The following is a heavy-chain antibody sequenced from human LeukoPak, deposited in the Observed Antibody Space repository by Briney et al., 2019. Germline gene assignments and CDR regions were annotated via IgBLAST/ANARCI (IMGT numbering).Heavy chain of an antibody. J-gene: IGHJ4*02. CDR1: GYTFTGYY. D-gene: IGHD6-13*01. V-gene: IGHV1-2*02. Sequence: GASVKVSCKASGYTFTGYYMHWVRQPPGQGLEWMGWINPNSGGTNYAQKFQGRVTMTRDTSISTAYMELSRLRSDDTAVYCCARVHEAAAAPDYWGQGTLVTVSS. CDR3: ARVHEAAAAPDY. CDR2: INPNSGGT.